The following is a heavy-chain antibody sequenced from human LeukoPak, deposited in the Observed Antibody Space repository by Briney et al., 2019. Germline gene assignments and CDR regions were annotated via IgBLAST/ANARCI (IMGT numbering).Heavy chain of an antibody. CDR1: GYTFTGYY. V-gene: IGHV1-2*02. Sequence: ASVKVSCKASGYTFTGYYMHWVRQAPGQGLEWMGWINPNSGGTNYAQKFQGGVTMTGDTSISTAYMELSRLRSDDTAVYYCARDLWFGELLGTIDYWGQGTLVTVSS. CDR2: INPNSGGT. J-gene: IGHJ4*02. CDR3: ARDLWFGELLGTIDY. D-gene: IGHD3-10*01.